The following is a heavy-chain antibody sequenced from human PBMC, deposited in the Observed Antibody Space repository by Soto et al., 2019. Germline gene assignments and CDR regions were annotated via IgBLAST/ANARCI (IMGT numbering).Heavy chain of an antibody. CDR3: AKSYGYPGYVNYFDY. D-gene: IGHD5-18*01. CDR2: IYYSGST. V-gene: IGHV4-31*03. Sequence: QVQLQESGPGLVEPAQTLSLTCTVSGGSVSSGGYYWSWIRQHPGKGLEWIGYIYYSGSTYYNPSLKSRVTISADTSKNQFSLKLSSVTAADTAGFYCAKSYGYPGYVNYFDYWGQGTLVTVSS. CDR1: GGSVSSGGYY. J-gene: IGHJ4*02.